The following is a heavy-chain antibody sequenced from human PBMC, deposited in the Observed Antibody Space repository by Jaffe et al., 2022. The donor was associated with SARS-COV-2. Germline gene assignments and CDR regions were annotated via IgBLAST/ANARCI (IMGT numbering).Heavy chain of an antibody. J-gene: IGHJ4*02. CDR2: ISRDSSTI. CDR3: ARDLYRMTLDY. Sequence: EVQLVESGGGLVQPGGSLRLSCAASGFTFSGYGMTWVRQAPGKGLEWLSFISRDSSTIYFADSVKGRFTISRDNAKNSLHLQMNSLSDEDTAVYYCARDLYRMTLDYWGQGTLVTVSS. D-gene: IGHD1-26*01. V-gene: IGHV3-48*02. CDR1: GFTFSGYG.